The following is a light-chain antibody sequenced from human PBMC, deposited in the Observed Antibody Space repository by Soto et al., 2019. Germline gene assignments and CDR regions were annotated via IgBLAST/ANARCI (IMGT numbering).Light chain of an antibody. CDR1: QSVGSNY. V-gene: IGKV3-20*01. CDR2: GTS. J-gene: IGKJ1*01. CDR3: QQYSNSPPWT. Sequence: EIVLTQSPGTLSLSPGDRATLTCRASQSVGSNYLGWYQQKPGQTPRLLIYGTSNRATGIPDRFSGSGSGTDFTLTISRLEPEVFAVYYCQQYSNSPPWTFGQGTKVEIK.